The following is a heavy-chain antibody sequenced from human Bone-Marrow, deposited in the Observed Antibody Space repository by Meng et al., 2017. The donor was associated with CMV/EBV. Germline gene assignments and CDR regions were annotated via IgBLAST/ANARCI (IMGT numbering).Heavy chain of an antibody. Sequence: SETLSLTCAVYGGSFSGYFWTWIRQPPGKGLEWIGEINHSGHTNSNPSLKSRVTISVDTSKTQFSLKLSSVTAADTAVYYCARWPGPGSSVRRYFDVWGRGTLVTVSS. J-gene: IGHJ2*01. CDR3: ARWPGPGSSVRRYFDV. D-gene: IGHD3-10*01. V-gene: IGHV4-34*01. CDR1: GGSFSGYF. CDR2: INHSGHT.